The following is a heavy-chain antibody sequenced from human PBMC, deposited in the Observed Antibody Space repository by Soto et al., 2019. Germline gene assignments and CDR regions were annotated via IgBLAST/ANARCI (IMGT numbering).Heavy chain of an antibody. V-gene: IGHV3-21*01. J-gene: IGHJ4*02. CDR1: GFTFSRYS. Sequence: GGSLRLSCAASGFTFSRYSMNWVRQAPGKGLEWVSSISSTTNYIYYAGSMKGRFTVSRDNAKNSVYLDMNSLSAEDTAVYYCARESEDLTSNFDYWGQGTLVTVSS. CDR3: ARESEDLTSNFDY. CDR2: ISSTTNYI.